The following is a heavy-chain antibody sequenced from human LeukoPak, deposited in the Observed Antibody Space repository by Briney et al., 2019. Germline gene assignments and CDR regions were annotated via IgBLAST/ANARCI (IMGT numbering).Heavy chain of an antibody. CDR1: GYSISSGYY. J-gene: IGHJ6*03. D-gene: IGHD1-1*01. CDR3: AGGTEVYYMDV. CDR2: IYHSGST. Sequence: SETLSLTCTVSGYSISSGYYWGWIRQPPGKGLEWIGSIYHSGSTYYNPSLKSRVTISVDTSKNQFSLKLSTVTAADTAVYYCAGGTEVYYMDVWGKGTTVTASS. V-gene: IGHV4-38-2*02.